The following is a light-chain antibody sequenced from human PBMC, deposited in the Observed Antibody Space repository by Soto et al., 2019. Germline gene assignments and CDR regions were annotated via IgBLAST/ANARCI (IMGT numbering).Light chain of an antibody. J-gene: IGLJ3*02. CDR2: EVS. V-gene: IGLV2-14*01. CDR3: NSYTSSYTLV. CDR1: SSDVGGYNY. Sequence: QSALTQPASASGSPGQSITISCTGTSSDVGGYNYVSWYQHHPGKAPKLMIYEVSNRPSGVSNRFSGSKSGNTASLTISGLQAEDEADYYCNSYTSSYTLVFGGGTKLTVL.